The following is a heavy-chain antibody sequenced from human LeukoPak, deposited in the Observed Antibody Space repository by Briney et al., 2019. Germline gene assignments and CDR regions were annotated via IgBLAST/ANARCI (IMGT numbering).Heavy chain of an antibody. Sequence: SETLSLTCTVSDDSINGYYWSWIRQPPGKGLEWVGYIFHTGSANYNPSLKSRVTVSIDTSKNLFSLKLSSVSAADTAVYYCARQPYRSGAYYFDYWGQGTLITVSS. CDR1: DDSINGYY. D-gene: IGHD2-15*01. CDR3: ARQPYRSGAYYFDY. V-gene: IGHV4-59*08. CDR2: IFHTGSA. J-gene: IGHJ4*02.